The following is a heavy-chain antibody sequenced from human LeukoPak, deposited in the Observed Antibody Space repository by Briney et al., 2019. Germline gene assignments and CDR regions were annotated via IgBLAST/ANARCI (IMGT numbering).Heavy chain of an antibody. J-gene: IGHJ4*02. Sequence: PGGSLRLSCAASGFTFSSYAMSWVRQAPGKGLEWVSALSGSGAGTYYADSVKGRFTISRDNSKNTLYLQMNSLRAEDTAIYYCAKGRQYRQHLGDYWGQGTLVTVSS. CDR1: GFTFSSYA. V-gene: IGHV3-23*01. CDR3: AKGRQYRQHLGDY. CDR2: LSGSGAGT. D-gene: IGHD4-11*01.